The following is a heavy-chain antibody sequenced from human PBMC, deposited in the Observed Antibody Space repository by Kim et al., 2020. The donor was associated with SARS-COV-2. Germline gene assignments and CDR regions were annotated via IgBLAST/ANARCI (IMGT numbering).Heavy chain of an antibody. CDR3: ARDGDLYRGGKDAFDI. J-gene: IGHJ3*02. D-gene: IGHD2-15*01. Sequence: SGRGRFTTSRDNPKNALYLQMNSLRAEDTAVYYCARDGDLYRGGKDAFDIWGQGTMVTVSS. V-gene: IGHV3-48*03.